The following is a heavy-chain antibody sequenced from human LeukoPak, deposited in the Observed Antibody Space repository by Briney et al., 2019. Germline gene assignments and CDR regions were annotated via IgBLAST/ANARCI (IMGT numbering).Heavy chain of an antibody. Sequence: SETLSLTCTVSGGSISSSSYYWGWIRQPPGKGLEWIGSIYYSGSTYYNPSLKSRVTISVDKSKNQFSLKLSSVTAADTAVYYCARAGWSYYFDYWGQGTLVTVSS. D-gene: IGHD6-19*01. J-gene: IGHJ4*02. CDR3: ARAGWSYYFDY. CDR1: GGSISSSSYY. V-gene: IGHV4-39*07. CDR2: IYYSGST.